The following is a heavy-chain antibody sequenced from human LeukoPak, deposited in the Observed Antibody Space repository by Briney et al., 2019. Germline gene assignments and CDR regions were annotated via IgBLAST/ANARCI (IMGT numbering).Heavy chain of an antibody. CDR2: IRSKANSYAT. J-gene: IGHJ4*02. D-gene: IGHD3-16*02. V-gene: IGHV3-73*01. CDR1: GFTFSGSA. Sequence: GGALRLSCAASGFTFSGSAMHWVRQASGKGLEWVGRIRSKANSYATAYAASVKGRFTISRDDSKITAYLQMNSLKTEDTAVYYGTSTYYDYVWGSYRMPYYFDYWGQGTLVTVSS. CDR3: TSTYYDYVWGSYRMPYYFDY.